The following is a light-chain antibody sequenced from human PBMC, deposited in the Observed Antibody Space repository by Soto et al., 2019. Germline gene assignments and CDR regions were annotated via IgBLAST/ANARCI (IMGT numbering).Light chain of an antibody. CDR1: QSIGTN. Sequence: EVVMTQSPATVSVSPGERTSLSCRASQSIGTNLGWYQQRPGQAPRLLIAKTPIRVAGVPARFSGSGSGTEFTLTISSLQSEDIAVYYCQQYAGWPLTFGGGTKVDIK. CDR2: KTP. J-gene: IGKJ4*01. CDR3: QQYAGWPLT. V-gene: IGKV3D-15*01.